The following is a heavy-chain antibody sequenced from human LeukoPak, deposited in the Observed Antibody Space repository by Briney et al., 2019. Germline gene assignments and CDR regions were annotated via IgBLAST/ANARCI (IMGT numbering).Heavy chain of an antibody. J-gene: IGHJ4*02. CDR3: ARSEYYYDSSGYYYEVNYFDY. V-gene: IGHV4-38-2*02. CDR2: IYHSGST. CDR1: GYSISSGYY. D-gene: IGHD3-22*01. Sequence: SETLSLTCTVSGYSISSGYYWGWIRQPPGKGLEWIGSIYHSGSTYYNPSLKSRVTISVDTSKNQFSLKLSSVTAADTAVYYCARSEYYYDSSGYYYEVNYFDYWGQGTLVTVSS.